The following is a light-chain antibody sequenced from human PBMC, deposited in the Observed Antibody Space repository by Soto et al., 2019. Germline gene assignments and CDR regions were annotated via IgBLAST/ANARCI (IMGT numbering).Light chain of an antibody. V-gene: IGLV2-8*01. J-gene: IGLJ2*01. CDR1: NNDIGGYNY. Sequence: QSALTQPPSASASPGQSVTISCTGTNNDIGGYNYVSWYQHHPGKAPQLFIYDVTKRPSGVLDRFSGSKSGNTASLTVAGLQTYDEAEYFCSSYAGSSNLVFGTGTQLTVL. CDR3: SSYAGSSNLV. CDR2: DVT.